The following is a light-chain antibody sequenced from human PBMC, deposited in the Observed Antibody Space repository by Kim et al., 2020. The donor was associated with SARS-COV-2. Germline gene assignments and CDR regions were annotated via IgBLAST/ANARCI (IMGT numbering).Light chain of an antibody. V-gene: IGLV2-8*01. CDR3: SSYAGSNNLV. Sequence: GQAVPTPYTGTRSDVVGYNYVSWYQQHPGKAPKLMIYEVSKRPSGVPDRFSGSKSGNTASLTVSGLQAEDEADYYCSSYAGSNNLVFGGGTQLTVL. CDR1: RSDVVGYNY. J-gene: IGLJ2*01. CDR2: EVS.